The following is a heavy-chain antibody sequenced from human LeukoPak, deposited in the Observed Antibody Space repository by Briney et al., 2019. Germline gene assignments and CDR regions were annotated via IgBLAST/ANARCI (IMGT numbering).Heavy chain of an antibody. D-gene: IGHD4-17*01. CDR2: IIPIFGTA. J-gene: IGHJ4*02. Sequence: ASVKVSCKASGGTFSSYAISWVRQAPGQGLEWMGGIIPIFGTANYAQKFQGRVTITADESTSTAYMELSSLRSEDTAVYYCARERGIDYGDSSFDYWGQGTLVTVSS. CDR3: ARERGIDYGDSSFDY. V-gene: IGHV1-69*13. CDR1: GGTFSSYA.